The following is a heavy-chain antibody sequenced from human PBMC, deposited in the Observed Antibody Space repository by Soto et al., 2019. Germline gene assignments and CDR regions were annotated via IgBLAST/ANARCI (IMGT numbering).Heavy chain of an antibody. V-gene: IGHV1-3*01. CDR1: GYTFTSYA. CDR3: ARGPYSYGYSDY. CDR2: INAGNGNT. Sequence: ASGKVSCKASGYTFTSYAMHWVRQAPGQRLEWMGWINAGNGNTKYSQKFQGRVTITRDTSASTAYMELSSLRSEDTAVYYCARGPYSYGYSDYWGQGTLVTVSS. D-gene: IGHD5-18*01. J-gene: IGHJ4*02.